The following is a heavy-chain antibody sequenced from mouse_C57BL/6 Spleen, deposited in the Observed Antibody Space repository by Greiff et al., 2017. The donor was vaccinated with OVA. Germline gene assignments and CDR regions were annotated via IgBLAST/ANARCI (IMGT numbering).Heavy chain of an antibody. CDR1: GFTFSDYY. CDR3: AREDLYYAMDY. V-gene: IGHV5-16*01. J-gene: IGHJ4*01. Sequence: EVMLVESEGGLVQPGSSMKLSCTASGFTFSDYYMAWVRQVPEKGLEWVANINYDGSSTYYLDSLKSRFIISRDNAKNILYLQMSSLKSEDTATYYCAREDLYYAMDYWGQGTSVTVSS. CDR2: INYDGSST.